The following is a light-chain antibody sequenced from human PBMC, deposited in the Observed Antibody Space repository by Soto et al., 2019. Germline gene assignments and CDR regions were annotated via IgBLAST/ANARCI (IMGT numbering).Light chain of an antibody. CDR3: QQYHTSSIT. CDR2: DAS. Sequence: GDGVPLTFRASQTISSWLAWYQQKPGKAPTLLIYDASTLERGVPSRFSGTGSGTEFTLSIDSLQPDDFATYYCQQYHTSSITFGQGTRLEIK. J-gene: IGKJ5*01. V-gene: IGKV1-5*01. CDR1: QTISSW.